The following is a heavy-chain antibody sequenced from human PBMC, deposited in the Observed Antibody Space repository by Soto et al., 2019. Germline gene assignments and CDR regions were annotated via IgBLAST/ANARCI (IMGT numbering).Heavy chain of an antibody. J-gene: IGHJ5*02. D-gene: IGHD1-26*01. V-gene: IGHV2-5*02. CDR1: GFSFTSSGVG. Sequence: QITLKESGPTLLEPTQPLTLTCSFSGFSFTSSGVGVGWLRQAPGKALECLGIIYWDGAGRYNPSLRQRLTNTKDTSKNQVDLNMTYKEPVDTDTYYCAHRVPYISCWDVGWFDPWGKGTLVT. CDR2: IYWDGAG. CDR3: AHRVPYISCWDVGWFDP.